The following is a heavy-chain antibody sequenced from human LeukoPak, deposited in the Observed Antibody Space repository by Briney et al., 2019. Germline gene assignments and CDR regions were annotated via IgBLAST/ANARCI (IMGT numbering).Heavy chain of an antibody. CDR2: IIPTLGIA. Sequence: SVKVSCKASRGTFSSYAISWVRQAPGQGLEWMGRIIPTLGIANYAQKFQGRVTITADKSTSTAYMELSSLSSEETDVYYCARGATITAYCGGDCYSRNNWFDPWGQGTLVTVSS. V-gene: IGHV1-69*04. J-gene: IGHJ5*02. D-gene: IGHD2-21*02. CDR3: ARGATITAYCGGDCYSRNNWFDP. CDR1: RGTFSSYA.